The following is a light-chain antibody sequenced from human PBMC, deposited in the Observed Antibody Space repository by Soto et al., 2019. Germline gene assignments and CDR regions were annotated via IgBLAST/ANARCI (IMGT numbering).Light chain of an antibody. J-gene: IGKJ1*01. CDR1: QGISNY. V-gene: IGKV1-27*01. CDR2: DAS. CDR3: QKYNTAPPT. Sequence: DIQMTQSPSSLSASVGDRVAITCRASQGISNYLAWYQQKPGKVPKLLIYDASTLQSGVPSRFSGSRSGTDFTLTIDSLQPEDVATYYCQKYNTAPPTFGQGTKVEIK.